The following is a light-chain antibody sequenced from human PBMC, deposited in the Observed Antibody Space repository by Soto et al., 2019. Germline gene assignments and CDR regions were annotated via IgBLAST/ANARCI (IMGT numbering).Light chain of an antibody. J-gene: IGLJ1*01. CDR2: EVS. V-gene: IGLV2-23*02. CDR3: CSYAGSSTFV. CDR1: SSDVGSYNL. Sequence: QSALTQPASVSGSPGQSITISCTGTSSDVGSYNLVSWYQQHPGKAPKLMIYEVSKRPSEVSNRFSGSKSGNTASLTISGLQAEDEADYYCCSYAGSSTFVFGTGTKVTVL.